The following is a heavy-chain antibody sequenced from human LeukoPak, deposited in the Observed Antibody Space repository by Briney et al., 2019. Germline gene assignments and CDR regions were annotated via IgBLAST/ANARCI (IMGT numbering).Heavy chain of an antibody. D-gene: IGHD4-17*01. J-gene: IGHJ6*02. V-gene: IGHV1-24*01. Sequence: ASVTVSCKVSGYTLTELSMHWVRQAPGKGLEWMGGFDPEDGETIYAQKFQGRVTMTEDTSTDTAYMELSSLRSEDTAVYYCATALFRDYGDYGALYYYGMDVWGQGTTVTVSS. CDR2: FDPEDGET. CDR3: ATALFRDYGDYGALYYYGMDV. CDR1: GYTLTELS.